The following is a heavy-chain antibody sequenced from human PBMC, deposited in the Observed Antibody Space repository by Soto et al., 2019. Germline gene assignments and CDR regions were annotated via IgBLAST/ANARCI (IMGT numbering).Heavy chain of an antibody. D-gene: IGHD2-2*01. CDR1: GGSISSGDYY. CDR2: IYYSGST. J-gene: IGHJ6*02. V-gene: IGHV4-30-4*01. CDR3: ARNIVVVPAARNTYFIGYYYYGMDV. Sequence: PSETLSLTCTVSGGSISSGDYYWSWIRQPPGKGLEWIGYIYYSGSTYYNPSLKSRVTISVDTSKNQFSLKLSSVTAADTAVYYCARNIVVVPAARNTYFIGYYYYGMDVWGQGTTVTVS.